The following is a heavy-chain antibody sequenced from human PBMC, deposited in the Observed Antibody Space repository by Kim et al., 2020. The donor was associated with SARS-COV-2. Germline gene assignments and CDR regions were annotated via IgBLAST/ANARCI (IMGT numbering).Heavy chain of an antibody. V-gene: IGHV3-48*02. Sequence: GGSLRLSCAASGFTFSSYSMNWVRQAPGKGLEWVSYISSSSSTIYYADSVKGRFTISRDNAKNSLYLQMNSLRDEDTAGYYCARGSPNTAIGPLPYYWGQGTLVTVSS. CDR2: ISSSSSTI. CDR3: ARGSPNTAIGPLPYY. D-gene: IGHD5-18*01. J-gene: IGHJ4*02. CDR1: GFTFSSYS.